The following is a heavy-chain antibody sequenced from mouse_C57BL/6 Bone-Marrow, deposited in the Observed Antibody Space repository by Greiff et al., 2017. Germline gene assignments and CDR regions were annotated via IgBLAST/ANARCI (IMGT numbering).Heavy chain of an antibody. D-gene: IGHD1-1*02. CDR2: INPYNGGT. CDR3: ARRYGHDGGMDY. Sequence: VQLQQSGPVLVKPGASVKMSCKASGYTFTDYYMNWVKQSHGKSLEWIGVINPYNGGTSYNQKFKGKATLTVDKSSSTAYMELNSLTSEDSAVYYCARRYGHDGGMDYWGQGTSVTVSS. CDR1: GYTFTDYY. J-gene: IGHJ4*01. V-gene: IGHV1-19*01.